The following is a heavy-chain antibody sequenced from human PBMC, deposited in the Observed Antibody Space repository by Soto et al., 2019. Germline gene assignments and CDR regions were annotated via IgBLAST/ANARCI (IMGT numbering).Heavy chain of an antibody. Sequence: QVQLQESGPGLVKPSETLSLTCTVSGGSISSYYWSWIRQPPGKGLEWIGYIYYSGSTNYNPSLKSRVTISVDTSKNQFSLKLSSVTAADTAVYYCASLRGGLLDYYYYYMDVWGKGTTVTVSS. CDR2: IYYSGST. CDR1: GGSISSYY. CDR3: ASLRGGLLDYYYYYMDV. J-gene: IGHJ6*03. V-gene: IGHV4-59*01. D-gene: IGHD2-15*01.